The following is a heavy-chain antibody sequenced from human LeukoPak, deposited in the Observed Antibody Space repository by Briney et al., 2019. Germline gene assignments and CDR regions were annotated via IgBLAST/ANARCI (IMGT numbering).Heavy chain of an antibody. Sequence: QPGGSLRLSCAASGFTFSSYAMHWVRQTPGKGLEWVSSISGSGVYDTYYADSVKGRFIISRDNSKNTMYLQMNSLSADDTAVYYCAKVGGPENIWFGELYWGQGTLVTVSS. CDR2: ISGSGVYDT. V-gene: IGHV3-23*01. CDR3: AKVGGPENIWFGELY. D-gene: IGHD3-10*01. CDR1: GFTFSSYA. J-gene: IGHJ4*02.